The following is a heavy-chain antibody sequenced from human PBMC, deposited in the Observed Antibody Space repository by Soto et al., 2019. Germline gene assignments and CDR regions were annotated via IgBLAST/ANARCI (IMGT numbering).Heavy chain of an antibody. D-gene: IGHD2-15*01. V-gene: IGHV3-23*01. J-gene: IGHJ4*02. CDR3: AKVIPYCSGGSCYLFDY. Sequence: GSLRLSCAASGFTFSSHAMSWVRQAPGKGLEWVSAISGSGGSTYYADSVKGRFTISRDNSKNTLYLQMNSLRAEDTAVYYCAKVIPYCSGGSCYLFDYWGQGTLVTGSS. CDR2: ISGSGGST. CDR1: GFTFSSHA.